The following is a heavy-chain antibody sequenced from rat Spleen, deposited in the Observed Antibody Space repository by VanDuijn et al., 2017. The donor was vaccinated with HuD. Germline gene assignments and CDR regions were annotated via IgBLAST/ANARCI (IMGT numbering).Heavy chain of an antibody. CDR3: ARPRVYYYDGTYYY. CDR1: GFTFSNYG. J-gene: IGHJ2*01. D-gene: IGHD1-12*02. CDR2: ISYDGDTT. Sequence: EVQLVESGGGLVQPGRSMKLSCAASGFTFSNYGLAWVRQAPKQGLEWVAYISYDGDTTYYRDSVKGRFTISRDNAKSTLYLQMDSLRSEDTATYYCARPRVYYYDGTYYYWGQGVMVTVSS. V-gene: IGHV5-22*01.